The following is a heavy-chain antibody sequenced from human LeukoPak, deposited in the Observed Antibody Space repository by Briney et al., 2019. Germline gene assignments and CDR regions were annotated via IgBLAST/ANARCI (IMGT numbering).Heavy chain of an antibody. CDR3: ATYYYDSSGYLAGFDY. J-gene: IGHJ4*02. CDR1: GYTLIELS. D-gene: IGHD3-22*01. Sequence: ASVKVSCKVSGYTLIELSMHWVRQAPGKGLEWMGGFDPEDGETIYAQKFQGRVTMTEDTSTDTAYMELSSLRSEDTAVYYCATYYYDSSGYLAGFDYWGQGTLVTVSS. CDR2: FDPEDGET. V-gene: IGHV1-24*01.